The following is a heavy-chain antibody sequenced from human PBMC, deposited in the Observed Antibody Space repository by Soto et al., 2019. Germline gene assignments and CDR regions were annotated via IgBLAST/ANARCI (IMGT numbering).Heavy chain of an antibody. J-gene: IGHJ3*02. V-gene: IGHV3-23*01. CDR2: VRRSADST. D-gene: IGHD4-17*01. CDR1: GFTFSNYA. Sequence: EVQLLESGGGLVQPGGSLRLSCAASGFTFSNYAMSWVRQAPGKGLEWVSSVRRSADSTYYADSVKGRFTISRDNSRNTLYLQMSGLRVDDTGVYHCAITVDPTGDSVGAFDIWGQGTMVTVSS. CDR3: AITVDPTGDSVGAFDI.